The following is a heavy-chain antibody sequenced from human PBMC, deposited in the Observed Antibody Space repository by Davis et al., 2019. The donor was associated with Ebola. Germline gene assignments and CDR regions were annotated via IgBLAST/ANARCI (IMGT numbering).Heavy chain of an antibody. CDR3: ARGMYYYGSGSRAGYYYYYGMDV. D-gene: IGHD3-10*01. CDR1: GGSISSSNW. Sequence: SETLSLTCAVSGGSISSSNWWSWVRQPPGKGLEWIGEINHSGSTNYNPSLKSRVTISVDTSKNQFSLKLSSVTAADTAVYYCARGMYYYGSGSRAGYYYYYGMDVWGQGTTVTVSS. V-gene: IGHV4-4*02. CDR2: INHSGST. J-gene: IGHJ6*02.